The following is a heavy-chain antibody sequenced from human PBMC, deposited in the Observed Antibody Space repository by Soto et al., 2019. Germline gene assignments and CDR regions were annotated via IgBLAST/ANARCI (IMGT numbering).Heavy chain of an antibody. CDR2: MNPNSGNT. J-gene: IGHJ6*02. Sequence: QVQLVQSGAEVKKPGASVKVSCKASGYTFTSYDINWVRQATGQGLEWMGWMNPNSGNTGYAQKFQGRVTMTRNTSRSTAYMGRGRLRSEDTAVFYGAGGGGGGDDYYYGMDVWGQGTTVTVSS. CDR1: GYTFTSYD. V-gene: IGHV1-8*01. D-gene: IGHD2-21*02. CDR3: AGGGGGGDDYYYGMDV.